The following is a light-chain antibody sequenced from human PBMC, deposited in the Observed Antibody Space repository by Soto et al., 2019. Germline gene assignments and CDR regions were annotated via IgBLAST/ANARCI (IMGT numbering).Light chain of an antibody. V-gene: IGKV1-12*01. Sequence: DIQMTKSPSSVSASVGARVTITCRESQCISSWLAWYQQKPGKAPNLLIQTASSLQLGVPARFSVRGSGTDFTRTVSSLQPEDFARSYCHQANSFPINFGGGTKLEIK. CDR2: TAS. CDR3: HQANSFPIN. J-gene: IGKJ4*01. CDR1: QCISSW.